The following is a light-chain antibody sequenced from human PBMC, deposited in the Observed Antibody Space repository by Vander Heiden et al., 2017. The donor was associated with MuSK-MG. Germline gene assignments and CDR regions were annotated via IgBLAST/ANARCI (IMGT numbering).Light chain of an antibody. CDR2: GAS. CDR1: QSISSN. CDR3: HHDNGWPRT. V-gene: IGKV3-15*01. J-gene: IGKJ2*01. Sequence: EIVMTQSPATLSVSPGERVTLSCRASQSISSNLLWCQQKPGQAPRMLIYGASTRVTGVPDRFSGSGSETEFTLTISSLQSEDFAVYYCHHDNGWPRTFGQGTKLAIK.